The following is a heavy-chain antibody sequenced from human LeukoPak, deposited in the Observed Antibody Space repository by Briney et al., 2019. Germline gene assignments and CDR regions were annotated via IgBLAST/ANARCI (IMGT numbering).Heavy chain of an antibody. CDR2: IYYSGST. V-gene: IGHV4-59*01. Sequence: PSETLSLTCTVSGGSISSYYWSWIRQPPGKGLEWIGYIYYSGSTNYNPSLKSRVTTSVDTSKNQFSLKLSSVTAADTAVYYCARVRPYYDILTGYYNPYFDYWGQGTLVTVSS. CDR3: ARVRPYYDILTGYYNPYFDY. J-gene: IGHJ4*02. D-gene: IGHD3-9*01. CDR1: GGSISSYY.